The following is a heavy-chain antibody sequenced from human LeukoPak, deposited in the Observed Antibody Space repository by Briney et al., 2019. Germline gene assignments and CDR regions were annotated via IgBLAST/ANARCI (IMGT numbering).Heavy chain of an antibody. Sequence: GRSLRLSCAASGFTFGSYAMHWVRQAPGKGLEWVAVISYDGSNKYYADSVKGRFTISRDNSKNTLYLQMNSLRAEDTAVYYCARNVKVVIPYYFDYWGQGTLVTVSS. V-gene: IGHV3-30-3*01. CDR3: ARNVKVVIPYYFDY. CDR2: ISYDGSNK. D-gene: IGHD3-22*01. J-gene: IGHJ4*02. CDR1: GFTFGSYA.